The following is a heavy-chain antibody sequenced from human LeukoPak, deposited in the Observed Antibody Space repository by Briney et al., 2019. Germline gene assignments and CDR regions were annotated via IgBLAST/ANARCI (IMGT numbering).Heavy chain of an antibody. Sequence: SVKVSCKASGGTFSSYAISWVRQAPGQGLEWMGRIIPILGIANYAQKFQGRVTITADKSTSTAYMELSSLRSEDTAVYYCARGPIVVVPAAQRADYYYYYGMDVWGQGTTVTVSS. J-gene: IGHJ6*02. V-gene: IGHV1-69*04. CDR3: ARGPIVVVPAAQRADYYYYYGMDV. CDR1: GGTFSSYA. CDR2: IIPILGIA. D-gene: IGHD2-2*01.